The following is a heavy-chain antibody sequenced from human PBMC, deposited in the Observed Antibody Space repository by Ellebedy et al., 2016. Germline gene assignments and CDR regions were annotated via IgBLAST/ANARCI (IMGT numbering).Heavy chain of an antibody. J-gene: IGHJ4*02. D-gene: IGHD3-10*01. Sequence: ASVKVSCXASGYTFTTFSITWVRQVPGQGLEWIGFVKTFSGNTKFAQKFQGRVSMTTDSSTHTAYMDLRSLRSDDTAMYYCAKTSGWGYGENWGQGTLVTVSS. CDR1: GYTFTTFS. V-gene: IGHV1-18*04. CDR2: VKTFSGNT. CDR3: AKTSGWGYGEN.